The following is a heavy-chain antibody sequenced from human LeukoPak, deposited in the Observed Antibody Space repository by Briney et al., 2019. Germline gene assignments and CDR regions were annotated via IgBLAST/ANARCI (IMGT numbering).Heavy chain of an antibody. Sequence: ASVTVSFKASGYTFTSYGISWVRQAHGQGLDWMGWINPNSGGTNYAQKFQGRVTMTRDTSISTAYMELSRLRSDDTAVYYCALPRNGVSDAFDIWGQGTMVTVSS. J-gene: IGHJ3*02. D-gene: IGHD1-1*01. CDR3: ALPRNGVSDAFDI. CDR2: INPNSGGT. V-gene: IGHV1-2*02. CDR1: GYTFTSYG.